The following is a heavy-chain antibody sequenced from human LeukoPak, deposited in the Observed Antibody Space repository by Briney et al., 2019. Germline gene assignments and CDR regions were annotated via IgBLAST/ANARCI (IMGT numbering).Heavy chain of an antibody. V-gene: IGHV1-18*04. J-gene: IGHJ6*04. CDR1: GYTFTSYG. D-gene: IGHD6-13*01. Sequence: GASVTVSCTASGYTFTSYGISWVRQAPGQGLEWMGWISAYNGKTIYAQKLQGRATMTTDTSTSTAYMERRSRRSDATAVYYGARGARRAAAGRASGTDVWGKGTTGTVSS. CDR2: ISAYNGKT. CDR3: ARGARRAAAGRASGTDV.